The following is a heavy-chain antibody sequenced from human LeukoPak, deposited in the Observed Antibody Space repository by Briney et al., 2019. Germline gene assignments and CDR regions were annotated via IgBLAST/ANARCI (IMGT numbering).Heavy chain of an antibody. D-gene: IGHD3-22*01. J-gene: IGHJ4*02. CDR3: ARLGYDSSGYYTPYYFDY. CDR1: GYSISSGYY. CDR2: IYYSGST. Sequence: SETLSLTCTVSGYSISSGYYWGWIRQPPGKGLEWIGSIYYSGSTYYNPSLKSRVTISVDTSKNQFSLKLSSVTAADTAVYYCARLGYDSSGYYTPYYFDYWGQGTLVTVSS. V-gene: IGHV4-38-2*02.